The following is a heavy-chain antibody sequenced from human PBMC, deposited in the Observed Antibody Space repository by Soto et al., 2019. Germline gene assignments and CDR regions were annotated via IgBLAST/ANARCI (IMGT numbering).Heavy chain of an antibody. J-gene: IGHJ6*02. CDR2: INPSGGST. CDR3: ARARPPGYGPYYYYGMDV. Sequence: ASVKVSCKASGYTFTSYYMHWVRQAPGQGLEWMGLINPSGGSTSYAQKFQGRVTMTRDTSTSTVYMELSSLRSEDTAVYYCARARPPGYGPYYYYGMDVWGQGTTVTVSS. D-gene: IGHD3-9*01. V-gene: IGHV1-46*01. CDR1: GYTFTSYY.